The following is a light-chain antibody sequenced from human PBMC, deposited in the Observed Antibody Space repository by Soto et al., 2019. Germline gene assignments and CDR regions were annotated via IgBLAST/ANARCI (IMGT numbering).Light chain of an antibody. V-gene: IGLV2-14*03. Sequence: QSALTQPASVSGSPGQSITISCTGSSSDVGGSNYVSWYQQHPGKAPKLMLYDVRNRPSGVSNRFSGSKSGNTASLTISGLQAEDEADYYCTSYTSSSTLVFGGGTKVTVL. J-gene: IGLJ2*01. CDR3: TSYTSSSTLV. CDR2: DVR. CDR1: SSDVGGSNY.